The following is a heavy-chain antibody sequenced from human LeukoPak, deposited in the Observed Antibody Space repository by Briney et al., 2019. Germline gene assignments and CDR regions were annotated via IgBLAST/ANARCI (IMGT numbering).Heavy chain of an antibody. D-gene: IGHD6-6*01. CDR1: GFTFSSYG. Sequence: PGGSLRLSCAASGFTFSSYGMHWVRQAPGKGLEWVAFIRYDGSNKYYADSVKGRFTISRDNSKNTLYLQMNSLRAEDTAVYYCAKDVAARPPNYYYYYMDVWGNGTTVTVSS. V-gene: IGHV3-30*02. CDR3: AKDVAARPPNYYYYYMDV. J-gene: IGHJ6*03. CDR2: IRYDGSNK.